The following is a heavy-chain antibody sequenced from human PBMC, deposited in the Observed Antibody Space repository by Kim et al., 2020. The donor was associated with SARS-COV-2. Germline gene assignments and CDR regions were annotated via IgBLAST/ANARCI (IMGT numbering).Heavy chain of an antibody. D-gene: IGHD3-22*01. V-gene: IGHV3-9*01. CDR1: GFTFDDYA. CDR2: ISSNSGSI. J-gene: IGHJ4*02. Sequence: GGSLRLSCAASGFTFDDYAMHWVRQAPGKGLEWVSGISSNSGSIGYADSVKGRFTISRDNAKNSLYLQMNSLRAEDTALYYCAKASGTYYYDSSGFGYWGQGTLVTVSS. CDR3: AKASGTYYYDSSGFGY.